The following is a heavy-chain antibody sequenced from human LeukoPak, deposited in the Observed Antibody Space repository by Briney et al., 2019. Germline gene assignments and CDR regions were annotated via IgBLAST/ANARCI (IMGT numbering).Heavy chain of an antibody. CDR3: AKDQGSSQIWLNFDY. Sequence: PGGSLRLSCAASGFTFSTYGMSWVRQAPGKGLEWVSVISGSGGSTYYADSVKGRFTISRDNSKNTLYLQMNSLRAEDTAVYYCAKDQGSSQIWLNFDYWGQGTLVTVSS. CDR2: ISGSGGST. D-gene: IGHD5-18*01. J-gene: IGHJ4*02. V-gene: IGHV3-23*01. CDR1: GFTFSTYG.